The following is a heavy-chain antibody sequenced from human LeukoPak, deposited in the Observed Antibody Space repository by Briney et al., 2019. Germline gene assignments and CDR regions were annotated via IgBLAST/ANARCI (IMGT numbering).Heavy chain of an antibody. CDR2: IKTDGSST. CDR1: GFTFSNYW. J-gene: IGHJ6*04. CDR3: GRGPGGYFGLDV. Sequence: GGSLRLSCAASGFTFSNYWMHWVHQAPGKGLVWVSRIKTDGSSTDYADSVRGRFTISRDNAKNTLYLQMSSLRVEDTAVHYCGRGPGGYFGLDVWGKGTTVTVSS. D-gene: IGHD3-10*01. V-gene: IGHV3-74*01.